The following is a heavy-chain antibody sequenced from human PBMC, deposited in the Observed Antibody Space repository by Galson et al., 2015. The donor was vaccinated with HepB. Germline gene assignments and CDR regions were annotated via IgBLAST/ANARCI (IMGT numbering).Heavy chain of an antibody. Sequence: SLRLSCAASGFTFSDYYMSWIRQAPGKGLEWVSYISSSGSTIYYADSVKGRFTISRDNAKNSLYLQMNSLRAEDTAVYYCARDLYCSSTSCPQPHYYYYGMDVWGQGTTVTVSS. V-gene: IGHV3-11*01. CDR1: GFTFSDYY. J-gene: IGHJ6*02. CDR2: ISSSGSTI. D-gene: IGHD2-2*01. CDR3: ARDLYCSSTSCPQPHYYYYGMDV.